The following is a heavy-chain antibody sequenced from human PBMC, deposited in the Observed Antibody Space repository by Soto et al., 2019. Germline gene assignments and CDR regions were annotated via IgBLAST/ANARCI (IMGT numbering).Heavy chain of an antibody. J-gene: IGHJ2*01. D-gene: IGHD3-9*01. Sequence: QVQLQQWGAGPLRPLETLSLTCGVSGGSFSGYYWAWIRQSPGKGLEWIGEINDRGSINYNPSLKSRVSISVDTSKNQYSLKLRSVTAADTAVYYWERGSHDILTGPPWVWYFDLWGRGTLVTVSS. CDR2: INDRGSI. CDR1: GGSFSGYY. V-gene: IGHV4-34*01. CDR3: ERGSHDILTGPPWVWYFDL.